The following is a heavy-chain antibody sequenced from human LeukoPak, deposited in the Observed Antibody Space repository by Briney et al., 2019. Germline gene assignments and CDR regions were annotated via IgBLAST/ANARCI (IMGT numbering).Heavy chain of an antibody. CDR1: GFNFSSYW. V-gene: IGHV3-7*01. J-gene: IGHJ4*02. D-gene: IGHD4-17*01. CDR2: INQDGGKK. CDR3: ARGQGTVTTH. Sequence: PGGSLRLSCAASGFNFSSYWMSWVRQAPGKGLEWVANINQDGGKKYYVGSVRGRFAISRDNAENSVYLQMNSLRAEDTALYYCARGQGTVTTHWGQGTLVTVSS.